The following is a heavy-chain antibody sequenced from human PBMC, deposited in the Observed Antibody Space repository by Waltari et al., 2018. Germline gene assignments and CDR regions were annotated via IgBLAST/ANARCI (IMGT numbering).Heavy chain of an antibody. V-gene: IGHV3-72*01. J-gene: IGHJ4*02. D-gene: IGHD2-21*02. Sequence: EVQLVESGGGLVQPGGSLRLSCAASGFPSSAYDMDWVRQAPEKGLEWVGRSRNKGRSYITEYAASVRGRFTISRDASKNSLYLQMNSLKREDTAIYYCARDLDGDSNLDYWGQGTLVTVSS. CDR2: SRNKGRSYIT. CDR3: ARDLDGDSNLDY. CDR1: GFPSSAYD.